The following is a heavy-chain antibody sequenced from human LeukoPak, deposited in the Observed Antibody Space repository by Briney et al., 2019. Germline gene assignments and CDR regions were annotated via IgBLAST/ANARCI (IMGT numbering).Heavy chain of an antibody. CDR2: INQDGSER. CDR1: GFTFNAYW. V-gene: IGHV3-7*01. CDR3: ARLKDDVTKLDY. J-gene: IGHJ4*02. D-gene: IGHD2-8*01. Sequence: GGSLRLSCAASGFTFNAYWMSWVRQAPGKGLEWVASINQDGSERRYVDSVQGRFTISRDNTKNSLFLQMNSLRAEDTAVYYCARLKDDVTKLDYWGQGTLGTVSS.